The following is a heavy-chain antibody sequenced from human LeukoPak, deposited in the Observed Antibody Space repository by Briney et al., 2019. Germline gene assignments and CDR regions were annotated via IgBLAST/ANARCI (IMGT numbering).Heavy chain of an antibody. D-gene: IGHD3-3*01. Sequence: ASVKVSCTASGYTFISYDVHWVRQASGQGLEWMGWMNPNKGNTGYGHKFQGRVTITRDTSISTVYMELNSLRSEDTAVYYCARGPLSIFGVLDAFDIWGQGTLVTVSS. CDR1: GYTFISYD. CDR3: ARGPLSIFGVLDAFDI. J-gene: IGHJ3*02. V-gene: IGHV1-8*03. CDR2: MNPNKGNT.